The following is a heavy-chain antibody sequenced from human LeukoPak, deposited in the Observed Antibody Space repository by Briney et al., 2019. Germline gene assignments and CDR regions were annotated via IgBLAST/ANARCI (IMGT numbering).Heavy chain of an antibody. J-gene: IGHJ5*02. V-gene: IGHV4-59*01. CDR3: ASDVDMAPLSWFDP. CDR1: GGSITSYY. CDR2: IYYDGSI. Sequence: SETLSLTCTVSGGSITSYYWNWIRQPPGKGLEWIGRIYYDGSIIYNPSLKSRVTISVDTSKKQVSLNLSSVTAADTAEYYCASDVDMAPLSWFDPWGQGTLVTVSS. D-gene: IGHD5-12*01.